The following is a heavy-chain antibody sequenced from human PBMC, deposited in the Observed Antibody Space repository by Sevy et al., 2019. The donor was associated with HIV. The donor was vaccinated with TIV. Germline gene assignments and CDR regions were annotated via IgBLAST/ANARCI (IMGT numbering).Heavy chain of an antibody. V-gene: IGHV4-30-4*01. D-gene: IGHD6-6*01. CDR3: ARDATEYTSSTDWFDP. Sequence: SETLSLTCSVSGGSISSGNYYWHWIRQPPGKGLEWIGYISYTGNTYYNPSLKSPVTISVDTSNNQFSLSLTSVTAADTAVYYCARDATEYTSSTDWFDPWGQGTLVTVSS. J-gene: IGHJ5*02. CDR1: GGSISSGNYY. CDR2: ISYTGNT.